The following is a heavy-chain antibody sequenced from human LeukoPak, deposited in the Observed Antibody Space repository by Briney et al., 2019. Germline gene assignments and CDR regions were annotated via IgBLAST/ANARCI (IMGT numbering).Heavy chain of an antibody. D-gene: IGHD3-22*01. V-gene: IGHV1-69*13. J-gene: IGHJ4*02. CDR2: IIPIFDTA. Sequence: ASVKVSCKASGGTFSSYAISWVRQAPGQGLEWMGGIIPIFDTANYAQKFQGRVTITADESTSTAYMELSSLRSEDTAVYYCARDYPDYYDSSGYYGAFFDYWGQGTLVTVSP. CDR1: GGTFSSYA. CDR3: ARDYPDYYDSSGYYGAFFDY.